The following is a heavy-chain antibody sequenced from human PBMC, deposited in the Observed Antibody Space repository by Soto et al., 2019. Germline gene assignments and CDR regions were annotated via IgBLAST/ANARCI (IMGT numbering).Heavy chain of an antibody. CDR1: GGSISSGDYY. V-gene: IGHV4-31*03. CDR2: IYYSGST. Sequence: QVQLQESGPGLVKPSQTLSLTCTVSGGSISSGDYYWSWIRQHAGKGLEWIGYIYYSGSTYYNPSLNSRVTISIDTSKTQFSLKLSSVTAADTAVYYCARAPRITMIVVGAIPYAFDIWGQGTMVTVSS. D-gene: IGHD3-22*01. CDR3: ARAPRITMIVVGAIPYAFDI. J-gene: IGHJ3*02.